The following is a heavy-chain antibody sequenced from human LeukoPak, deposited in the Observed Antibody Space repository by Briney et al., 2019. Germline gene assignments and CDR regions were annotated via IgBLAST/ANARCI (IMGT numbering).Heavy chain of an antibody. CDR3: AKGDREHIVVVTAIKNYYSGMDV. CDR1: GFTFSSYA. D-gene: IGHD2-21*02. V-gene: IGHV3-30-3*01. CDR2: ISYDGSNK. J-gene: IGHJ6*02. Sequence: GRSLRLSCAASGFTFSSYAMHWVRQAPGKGLEWVAVISYDGSNKYYADSVKGRFTISRDNSKNTLYLQMNSLRAEDTAVYYCAKGDREHIVVVTAIKNYYSGMDVWGQGTTVTVSS.